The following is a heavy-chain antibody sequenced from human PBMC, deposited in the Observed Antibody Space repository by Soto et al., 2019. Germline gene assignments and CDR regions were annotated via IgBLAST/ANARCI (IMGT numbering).Heavy chain of an antibody. CDR3: AREAGVSLTGYQGY. J-gene: IGHJ4*02. CDR2: IYYSGST. CDR1: GGSISSGDYY. Sequence: SQTLSLTCTVSGGSISSGDYYWSWIRQPPGKGLEWIGYIYYSGSTSYNPSLKSRVTISVDTSKNQFSLKLSSVTAADTAVYYCAREAGVSLTGYQGYWGQGTLVTVSS. D-gene: IGHD3-9*01. V-gene: IGHV4-30-4*01.